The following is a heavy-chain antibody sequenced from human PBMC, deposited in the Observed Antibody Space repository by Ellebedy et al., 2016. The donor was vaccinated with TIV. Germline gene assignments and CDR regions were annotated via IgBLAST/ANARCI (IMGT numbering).Heavy chain of an antibody. CDR3: AGGRALDYGGNSGGRGYYGMDV. Sequence: SETLSLXXTVSGGSISSSSYYWGWIRQPPGKGLEWIGSIYYSGSTYYNPSLKSRVTISVDTSKNQFSLKLSSVTAADTAVYYCAGGRALDYGGNSGGRGYYGMDVWGQGTTVTVSS. CDR2: IYYSGST. D-gene: IGHD4-23*01. CDR1: GGSISSSSYY. V-gene: IGHV4-39*07. J-gene: IGHJ6*02.